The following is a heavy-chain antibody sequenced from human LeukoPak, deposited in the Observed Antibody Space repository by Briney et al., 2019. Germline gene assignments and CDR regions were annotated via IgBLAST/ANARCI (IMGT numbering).Heavy chain of an antibody. CDR3: ARGRGDGYNFWFSDYYYYMDV. D-gene: IGHD5-24*01. CDR1: GYTFTSYD. Sequence: SVKVSCKASGYTFTSYDINWVRQATGQGLEWMGGIIPIFGTANYAQKFQGRVTITADKSTSTAHMELSSLRSEDTAVYYCARGRGDGYNFWFSDYYYYMDVWGKGTTVTVSS. J-gene: IGHJ6*03. V-gene: IGHV1-69*06. CDR2: IIPIFGTA.